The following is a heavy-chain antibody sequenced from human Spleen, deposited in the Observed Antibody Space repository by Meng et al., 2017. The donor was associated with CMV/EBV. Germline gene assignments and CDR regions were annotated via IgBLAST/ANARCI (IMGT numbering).Heavy chain of an antibody. CDR2: ISSSSSYT. CDR1: GFTFSDYY. Sequence: VGLVEGGGGLGKAGGSRCSSCAASGFTFSDYYMGWIRQAPGKGLELVSYISSSSSYTNSAAFVKGRFTISRDNAKNSLYLQMNSLRAEDTAVYYCARGGGSYSFTGYWGQGTLVTVSS. V-gene: IGHV3-11*05. CDR3: ARGGGSYSFTGY. D-gene: IGHD1-26*01. J-gene: IGHJ4*02.